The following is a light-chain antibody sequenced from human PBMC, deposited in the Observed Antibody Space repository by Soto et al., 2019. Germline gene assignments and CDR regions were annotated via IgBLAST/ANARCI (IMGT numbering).Light chain of an antibody. V-gene: IGKV1-27*01. CDR3: QKDYSRPHT. CDR2: TAS. Sequence: DIQMTQSPSSLSASVGDRVSITCRASQAISNYLTWYQQKPGKAPKLLIYTASTLQTGVPSRFSGSGFGTDFTLTISSLQVEDFATYYCQKDYSRPHTFGPGTEV. CDR1: QAISNY. J-gene: IGKJ3*01.